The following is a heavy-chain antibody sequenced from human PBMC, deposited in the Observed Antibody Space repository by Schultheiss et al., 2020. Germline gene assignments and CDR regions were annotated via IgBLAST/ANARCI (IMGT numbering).Heavy chain of an antibody. CDR3: ARSGHYGSGSFNWFDP. V-gene: IGHV1-2*02. CDR1: GYTFTGYY. D-gene: IGHD3-10*01. CDR2: INPNSGGT. J-gene: IGHJ5*02. Sequence: ASVKVSGKASGYTFTGYYMHWVRQAPGQGLEWMGWINPNSGGTNYAQKFQGRVTMTRDTSISTAYMELSRLRSDDTAVYYCARSGHYGSGSFNWFDPWGQGTLVTVSS.